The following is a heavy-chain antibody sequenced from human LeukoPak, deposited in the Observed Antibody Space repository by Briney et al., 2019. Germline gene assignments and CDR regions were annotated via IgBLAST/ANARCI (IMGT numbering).Heavy chain of an antibody. V-gene: IGHV4-59*01. CDR2: IYYSGST. CDR1: GGSISTYY. Sequence: ASETLSLTCTVSGGSISTYYWSWIRQPPGKGLEWIGYIYYSGSTNYNPSLKSRVTISVDTSKNQFSLKLSSVTAADTAVYYCARSRGSWGYYMDVWGKGTTVTISS. D-gene: IGHD3-16*01. CDR3: ARSRGSWGYYMDV. J-gene: IGHJ6*03.